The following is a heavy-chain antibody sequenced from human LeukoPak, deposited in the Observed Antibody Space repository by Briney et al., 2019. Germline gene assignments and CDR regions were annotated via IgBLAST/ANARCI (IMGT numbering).Heavy chain of an antibody. CDR3: ARDLFSENYYDSSGLDY. J-gene: IGHJ4*02. CDR1: GFTFSDYW. D-gene: IGHD3-22*01. CDR2: INTDGSIT. V-gene: IGHV3-74*01. Sequence: GGSLRLSCAASGFTFSDYWIHWVRQAPGKGLVWVSRINTDGSITNYADSVKGRFSISRDNAKNSLYLQMNSLRAEDTAVYYCARDLFSENYYDSSGLDYWGQGTLVTVSS.